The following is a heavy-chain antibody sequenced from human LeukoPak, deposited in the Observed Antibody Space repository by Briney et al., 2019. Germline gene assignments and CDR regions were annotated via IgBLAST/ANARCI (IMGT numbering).Heavy chain of an antibody. Sequence: PGRSLRLSCAASGFTFSSYAMHWVRQAPGKGLEWVAVISYDGSNKYYADSVKGRFTISRDNSKNTLYLQMNSLRTEDTAVYYCAKDLQGHYALDYWGQGTLVTVSS. CDR3: AKDLQGHYALDY. CDR1: GFTFSSYA. J-gene: IGHJ4*02. CDR2: ISYDGSNK. V-gene: IGHV3-30*04. D-gene: IGHD2-2*01.